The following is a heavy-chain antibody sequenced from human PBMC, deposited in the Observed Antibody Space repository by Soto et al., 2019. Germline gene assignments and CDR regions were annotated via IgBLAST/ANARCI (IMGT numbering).Heavy chain of an antibody. V-gene: IGHV3-7*01. Sequence: EVLLVESGGGLVQPGGSLRVSCAASGFTFSSHWMSWVRQAPGKGLEWVANIKQDGSEKNYVDSVKGRFTISRDNARNSLHLQMNSLRAEDTAVYYCARDWCFGYWGRGTLVTVSS. CDR1: GFTFSSHW. J-gene: IGHJ4*02. CDR3: ARDWCFGY. CDR2: IKQDGSEK. D-gene: IGHD2-8*01.